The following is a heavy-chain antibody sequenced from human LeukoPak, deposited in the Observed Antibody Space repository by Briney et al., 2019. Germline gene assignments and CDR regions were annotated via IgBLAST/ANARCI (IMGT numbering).Heavy chain of an antibody. Sequence: AGGSLRLSCAASGFTFSSYSMTWVRQAPGKGLEWVSSISSSSSYIYYADSVKGRFTISRDNAKNSLYLQMNSLRAEDTAVYYCARDLRYYDYVWGSYRPNWFDPWGQGTLVTVSS. D-gene: IGHD3-16*02. V-gene: IGHV3-21*01. CDR1: GFTFSSYS. CDR2: ISSSSSYI. CDR3: ARDLRYYDYVWGSYRPNWFDP. J-gene: IGHJ5*02.